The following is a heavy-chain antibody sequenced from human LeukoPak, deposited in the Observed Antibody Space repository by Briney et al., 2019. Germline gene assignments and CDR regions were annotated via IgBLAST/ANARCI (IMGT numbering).Heavy chain of an antibody. D-gene: IGHD6-19*01. CDR3: ARRQEGAVLDP. J-gene: IGHJ5*02. V-gene: IGHV4-39*01. Sequence: GSLRLSCAASGFIVNNKYMTWVRQAPGKGLEWIGSIYYSGSTYYNPSLKSRVTISVDTSKNQFSLKLSSVTAADTAVYYCARRQEGAVLDPWGQGTLVTVSS. CDR2: IYYSGST. CDR1: GFIVNNKY.